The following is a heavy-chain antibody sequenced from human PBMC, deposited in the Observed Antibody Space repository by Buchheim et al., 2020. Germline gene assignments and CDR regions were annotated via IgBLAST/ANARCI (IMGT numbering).Heavy chain of an antibody. V-gene: IGHV3-33*01. CDR2: IWFDGSNK. Sequence: QVQLVESGGGVVQPGRSLRLSCAASGFTFSSYGMHWVRQAPGKGLEWVAVIWFDGSNKYYADSVKGRFTISRDNSKNTLYLQMNSLRAEDTAVYYCARGTYSSSWYTTDYWGQGTL. CDR3: ARGTYSSSWYTTDY. D-gene: IGHD6-13*01. CDR1: GFTFSSYG. J-gene: IGHJ4*02.